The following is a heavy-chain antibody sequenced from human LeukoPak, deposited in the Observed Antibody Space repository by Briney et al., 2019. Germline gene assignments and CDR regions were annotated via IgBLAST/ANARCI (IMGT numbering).Heavy chain of an antibody. CDR1: GYSISSGYY. Sequence: SETLSLTCTVSGYSISSGYYWGWIRQPPGKGLEWIGSIYYSGSTYYNPSLKSRVTISVDTSKNQFSLKLSSVTAADTAVYYCARHGSSGWYWGQGTLVTVSS. D-gene: IGHD6-19*01. CDR3: ARHGSSGWY. CDR2: IYYSGST. J-gene: IGHJ4*02. V-gene: IGHV4-38-2*02.